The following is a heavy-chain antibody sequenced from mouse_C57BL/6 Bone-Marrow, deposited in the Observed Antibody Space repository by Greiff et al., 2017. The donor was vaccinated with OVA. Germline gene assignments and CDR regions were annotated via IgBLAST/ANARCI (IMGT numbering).Heavy chain of an antibody. CDR1: GFSLTSYG. J-gene: IGHJ4*01. CDR3: ARGGFTTVVATGAMDY. Sequence: QVQLQQSGPGLVQPSQSLSITCTVSGFSLTSYGVHWVRQSPGKGLEWLGVIWSGGSTDYNAAFISRLSISKDNSKSQVFFKMNSLQADDTAIYYCARGGFTTVVATGAMDYWGQGTSVTVSS. CDR2: IWSGGST. D-gene: IGHD1-1*01. V-gene: IGHV2-2*01.